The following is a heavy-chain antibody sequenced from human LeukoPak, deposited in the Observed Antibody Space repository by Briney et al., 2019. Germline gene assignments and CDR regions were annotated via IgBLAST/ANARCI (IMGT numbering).Heavy chain of an antibody. V-gene: IGHV4-4*07. D-gene: IGHD3-16*01. CDR2: IYTTGKT. Sequence: SQTLSLTCTVSSGSVNIYYLIWVRQPAGRGVKCIRRIYTTGKTDYNHSLKSRLTMSVDKSKRQFSLTLRSVTAADTALYYCARHGYTASHYFLDFWSQGTMVTVSS. CDR3: ARHGYTASHYFLDF. J-gene: IGHJ4*02. CDR1: SGSVNIYY.